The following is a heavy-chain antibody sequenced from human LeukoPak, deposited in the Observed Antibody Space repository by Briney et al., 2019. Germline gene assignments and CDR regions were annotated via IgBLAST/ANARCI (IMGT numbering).Heavy chain of an antibody. CDR2: INHSGST. J-gene: IGHJ5*02. CDR1: GGSISSGDYY. Sequence: SETLSLTCTVSGGSISSGDYYWSWIRQPPGKGLEWIGEINHSGSTNYNPSLKSRVTISVDTSKNQFSLKLSSVTAADTAVYYCATRSVVVVVAATQDWFDPWGQGTLVTVSS. CDR3: ATRSVVVVVAATQDWFDP. D-gene: IGHD2-15*01. V-gene: IGHV4-39*07.